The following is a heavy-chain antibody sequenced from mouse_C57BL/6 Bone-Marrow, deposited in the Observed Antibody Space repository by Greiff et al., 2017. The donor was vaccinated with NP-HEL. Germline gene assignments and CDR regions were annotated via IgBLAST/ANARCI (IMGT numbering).Heavy chain of an antibody. V-gene: IGHV1-81*01. CDR1: GYTFTSYG. D-gene: IGHD1-1*01. CDR3: ARPTTVVDYAMDY. CDR2: IYPRSGNT. Sequence: QVQLQQSGAELARPGASVKLSCTASGYTFTSYGISWVKQRTGQGLEWIGEIYPRSGNTYYNEKFKGKATLTADKSSSTAYMELRSLTSEDSAVYFCARPTTVVDYAMDYWGQGTSVTVSS. J-gene: IGHJ4*01.